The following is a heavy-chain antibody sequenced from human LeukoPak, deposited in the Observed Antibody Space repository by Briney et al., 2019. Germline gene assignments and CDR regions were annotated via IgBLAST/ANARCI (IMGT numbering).Heavy chain of an antibody. D-gene: IGHD3-10*01. J-gene: IGHJ5*02. CDR3: ARPQYYYGSGSYYGPRYNWFDP. Sequence: SETLSLTCAVYGGSFSGYYWSWIRQPPGKGLEWIGEINHSGSTNYNPSLKSRVTISVDTSKNQFSLKLSSVTAADTTVYYCARPQYYYGSGSYYGPRYNWFDPWGQGTLVTVSS. V-gene: IGHV4-34*01. CDR1: GGSFSGYY. CDR2: INHSGST.